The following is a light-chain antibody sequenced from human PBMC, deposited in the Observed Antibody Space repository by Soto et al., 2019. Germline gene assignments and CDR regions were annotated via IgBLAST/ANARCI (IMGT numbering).Light chain of an antibody. CDR2: EVS. V-gene: IGLV2-14*01. CDR3: SSYTSSTSLDV. CDR1: SSDVGGYNY. Sequence: QSVLTQPASVSGSPGQSITISCTGTSSDVGGYNYVSWYQQHPGKAPKLMIYEVSNRPSGVSIRFSGSKSGNTASLTISGLQAEDGADYYCSSYTSSTSLDVFGTGTKVTVL. J-gene: IGLJ1*01.